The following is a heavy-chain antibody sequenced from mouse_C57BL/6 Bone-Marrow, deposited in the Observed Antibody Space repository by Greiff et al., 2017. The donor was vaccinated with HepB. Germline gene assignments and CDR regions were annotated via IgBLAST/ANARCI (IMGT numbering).Heavy chain of an antibody. CDR2: ISYSGST. CDR3: ARYHYYYGSSYGYYAMDY. CDR1: GYSITSDY. J-gene: IGHJ4*01. V-gene: IGHV3-8*01. Sequence: EVKLMESGPGLAKPSQTLSLTCSVPGYSITSDYWNWIRKFPGNKLEYMGYISYSGSTYYNPSLKSRISITRDTSKNQYYLQLNSVTTEDTATYYCARYHYYYGSSYGYYAMDYWGQGTSVTVSS. D-gene: IGHD1-1*01.